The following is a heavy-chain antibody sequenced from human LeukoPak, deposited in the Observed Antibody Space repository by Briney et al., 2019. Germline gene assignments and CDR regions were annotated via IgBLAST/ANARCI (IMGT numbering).Heavy chain of an antibody. J-gene: IGHJ4*02. Sequence: ESGPTLVKPTQTLTLTCTFSGFSLSTSGVGVGWIRQPPGKALEWLALIYWDDDKRYSPSLKSRLTISKDASKNQVVLTMTNMDPVDAATYYCAHSGGTMVGGVMLSFDYWGQGTLVTVSS. CDR2: IYWDDDK. CDR3: AHSGGTMVGGVMLSFDY. D-gene: IGHD3-10*01. V-gene: IGHV2-5*02. CDR1: GFSLSTSGVG.